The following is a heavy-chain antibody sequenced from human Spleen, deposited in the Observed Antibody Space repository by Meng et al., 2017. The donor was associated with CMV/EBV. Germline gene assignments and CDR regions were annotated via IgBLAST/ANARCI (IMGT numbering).Heavy chain of an antibody. J-gene: IGHJ5*02. CDR3: ARDRPYDSTSFDP. V-gene: IGHV1-2*02. D-gene: IGHD3-22*01. CDR1: GFTFSAYG. Sequence: GGSLRLSCAASGFTFSAYGMHWVRQAPGQGLEWMGWINPNSGGTNYAQKFQGRVTMTRDTSISTAYMELSRLRSDDTAVYYCARDRPYDSTSFDPWGQGTLVTVSS. CDR2: INPNSGGT.